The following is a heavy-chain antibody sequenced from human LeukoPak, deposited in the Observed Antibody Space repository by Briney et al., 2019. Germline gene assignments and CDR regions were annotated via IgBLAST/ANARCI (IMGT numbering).Heavy chain of an antibody. J-gene: IGHJ6*03. Sequence: GGSLRLSCAASGFTFDDYAMHWVRQAPGKGLEWVSLISWDGGSTYYADSVKGRFTISRDNSKNSLYLQINSLRAEDTALYYCAKDWRMATITLDYYYMDVWGKGTTVTVSS. CDR2: ISWDGGST. V-gene: IGHV3-43D*03. D-gene: IGHD5-24*01. CDR1: GFTFDDYA. CDR3: AKDWRMATITLDYYYMDV.